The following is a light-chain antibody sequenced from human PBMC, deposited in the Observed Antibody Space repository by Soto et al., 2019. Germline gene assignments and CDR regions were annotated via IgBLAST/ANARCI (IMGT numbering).Light chain of an antibody. CDR1: QSVSSS. J-gene: IGKJ1*01. CDR3: QQYNNWWT. CDR2: AAS. V-gene: IGKV3-15*01. Sequence: EIVMTQSPVTLSVSPGERATLSCRASQSVSSSLAWYQQKPGQAPRLLIYAASTKATGISARFSGSGSGKEFPLTISSLQSEDFAVYYCQQYNNWWTFGQGTKVEIK.